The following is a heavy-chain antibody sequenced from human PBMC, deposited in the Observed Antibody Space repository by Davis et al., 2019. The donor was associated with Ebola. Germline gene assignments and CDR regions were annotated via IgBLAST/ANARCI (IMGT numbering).Heavy chain of an antibody. CDR2: IYYSGST. V-gene: IGHV4-59*01. J-gene: IGHJ5*02. Sequence: SETLSLTCTVTGGSIRSYYWRWIRQPPGKGLEWIGYIYYSGSTNYNPSLKSRVTISVDTSKNQFSLTLSSVTAADTAVYYCARVASYGWFDPWGQGTLVTVSS. CDR1: GGSIRSYY. CDR3: ARVASYGWFDP. D-gene: IGHD3-10*01.